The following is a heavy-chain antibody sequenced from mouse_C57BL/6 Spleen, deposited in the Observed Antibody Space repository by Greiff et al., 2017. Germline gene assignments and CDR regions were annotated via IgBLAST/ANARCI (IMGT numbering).Heavy chain of an antibody. CDR3: ASPYDYDGTWFAY. CDR1: GYTFTSYW. Sequence: QVHVKQSGAELAKPGASVKLSCKASGYTFTSYWMHWVKQRPGQGLEWIGYINPSSGYTKYNQKFKDKATLTADKSSSTAYMQLSSLTYEDSAVYYCASPYDYDGTWFAYWGQGTLVTVSA. CDR2: INPSSGYT. V-gene: IGHV1-7*01. J-gene: IGHJ3*01. D-gene: IGHD2-4*01.